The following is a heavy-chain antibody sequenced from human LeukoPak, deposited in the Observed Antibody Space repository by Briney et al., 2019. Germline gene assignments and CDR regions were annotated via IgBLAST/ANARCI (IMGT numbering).Heavy chain of an antibody. CDR3: ARGGGLDV. V-gene: IGHV3-7*03. D-gene: IGHD3-16*01. CDR2: INHNGNVN. J-gene: IGHJ6*02. CDR1: GFSLSNND. Sequence: GGSLRLSCAASGFSLSNNDMNWVRQAPGKGLEWVASINHNGNVNYYVDSVKGRFTISRDNAKNSLYLQMSNLRAEDTAVYFCARGGGLDVWGQGATVTVSS.